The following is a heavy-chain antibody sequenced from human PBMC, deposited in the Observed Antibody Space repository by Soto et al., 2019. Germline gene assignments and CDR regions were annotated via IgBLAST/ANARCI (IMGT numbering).Heavy chain of an antibody. J-gene: IGHJ4*02. Sequence: LSLTCAASGFTFSSYGMHWVRQAPGKGLEWVAVIWYDGSNKYYADSVKGRFTISRDNSKNTLYLQMNSLRAEDTAVYYCARDGTKSSSSYFDYWGQGTLVTVSS. CDR1: GFTFSSYG. CDR3: ARDGTKSSSSYFDY. D-gene: IGHD6-6*01. CDR2: IWYDGSNK. V-gene: IGHV3-33*08.